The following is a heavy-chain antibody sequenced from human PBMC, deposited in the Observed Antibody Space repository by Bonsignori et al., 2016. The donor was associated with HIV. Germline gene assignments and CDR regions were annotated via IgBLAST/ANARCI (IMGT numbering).Heavy chain of an antibody. CDR3: ARVVGATVFIDT. J-gene: IGHJ5*02. CDR1: GVSVSDYH. D-gene: IGHD1-26*01. CDR2: VHSSGGT. V-gene: IGHV4-4*07. Sequence: SETLSLTCTVSGVSVSDYHWSWIRQPAGKGLDWIGRVHSSGGTNYNPSLKSRVSMSVDTSENQISLKLRSVTAGDTAIYYCARVVGATVFIDTWGQGTLVTVSS.